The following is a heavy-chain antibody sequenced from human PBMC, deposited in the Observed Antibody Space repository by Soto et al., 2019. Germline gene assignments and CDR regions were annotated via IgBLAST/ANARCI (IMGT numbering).Heavy chain of an antibody. CDR2: ISYDGSNK. Sequence: QVQLVESGGGVVQPGRSLRLSCAASGFTFSSYVMHWVRQAPGKGLEWMAVISYDGSNKYYADSVKGRFTISRDNSKNTLTQKMNSLRAEDTAVYYCARDPSYGPYYSGMDVWGQGTTVTVSS. CDR1: GFTFSSYV. CDR3: ARDPSYGPYYSGMDV. V-gene: IGHV3-30-3*01. J-gene: IGHJ6*02. D-gene: IGHD3-16*01.